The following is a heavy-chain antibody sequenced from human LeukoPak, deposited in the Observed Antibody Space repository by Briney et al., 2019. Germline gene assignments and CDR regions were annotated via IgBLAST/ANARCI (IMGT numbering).Heavy chain of an antibody. CDR2: ISYDGSNK. CDR3: AKGYNYASGIYHAMDV. CDR1: GFTFSSYG. J-gene: IGHJ6*02. Sequence: HSGGSLRLSCAASGFTFSSYGMHWVRQAPGKGLEWVAVISYDGSNKYYADSVKGRFTISRDNSKNALYLQMNGLRAEDTAIYYCAKGYNYASGIYHAMDVWGQGTTVTVSS. V-gene: IGHV3-30*18. D-gene: IGHD3-10*01.